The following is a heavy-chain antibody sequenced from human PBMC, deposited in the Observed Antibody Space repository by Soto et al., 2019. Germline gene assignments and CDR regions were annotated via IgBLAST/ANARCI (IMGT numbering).Heavy chain of an antibody. V-gene: IGHV5-51*01. CDR3: ARSPRSSPYFDY. J-gene: IGHJ4*02. CDR2: IYPGDYET. D-gene: IGHD6-13*01. Sequence: XESLNISCQCSGYTFSNFWIAWVRQLPGKGLEWMGIIYPGDYETRYSPSFHGKVTISADRSIGTAYLQWSSLEASDSAFYFCARSPRSSPYFDYWGQGALVTVSS. CDR1: GYTFSNFW.